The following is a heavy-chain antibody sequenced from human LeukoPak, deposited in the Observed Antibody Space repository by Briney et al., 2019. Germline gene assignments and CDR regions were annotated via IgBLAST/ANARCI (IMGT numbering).Heavy chain of an antibody. Sequence: GGSLRLSCAASGFTFSSYEMNWVRQAPGKGLEWLSYISSSGSTIYYADSMKGRFTVSRDNARNSLYLQMNSLRAEDTAVYYCARETDSTLFDYWGQGTLVTVSS. CDR2: ISSSGSTI. D-gene: IGHD2-2*01. J-gene: IGHJ4*02. V-gene: IGHV3-48*03. CDR1: GFTFSSYE. CDR3: ARETDSTLFDY.